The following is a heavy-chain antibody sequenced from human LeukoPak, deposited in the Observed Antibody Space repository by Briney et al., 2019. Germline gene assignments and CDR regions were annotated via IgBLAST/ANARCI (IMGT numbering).Heavy chain of an antibody. CDR3: ARRVPFYYDSSPSGYWYFDL. Sequence: SETLSLTCTVSGYSISSGYYWGWIRQPPGKGLEWIGSIYHSGSTYYNPSLKSRVTISVDTSKNQFSPKLSSVTAADTAVYYCARRVPFYYDSSPSGYWYFDLWGRGTLVTVSS. D-gene: IGHD3-22*01. CDR1: GYSISSGYY. V-gene: IGHV4-38-2*02. J-gene: IGHJ2*01. CDR2: IYHSGST.